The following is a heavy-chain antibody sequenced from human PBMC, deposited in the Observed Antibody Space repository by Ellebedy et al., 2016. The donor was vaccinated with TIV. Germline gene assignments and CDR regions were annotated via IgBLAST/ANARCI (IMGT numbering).Heavy chain of an antibody. J-gene: IGHJ4*02. V-gene: IGHV3-23*01. CDR3: AKELTYGSGRPLDY. CDR2: ISASGGTT. Sequence: GESLKISCAASGFPFSSYAISWVRQAPGKGLEWVSVISASGGTTYYADSVKGRFTISRDNSKNTLYLQMNSLRAEDTAVNYCAKELTYGSGRPLDYWGQGTLVTVSS. CDR1: GFPFSSYA. D-gene: IGHD3-10*01.